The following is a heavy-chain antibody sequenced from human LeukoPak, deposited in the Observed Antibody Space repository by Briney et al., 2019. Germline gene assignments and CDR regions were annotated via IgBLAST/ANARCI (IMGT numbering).Heavy chain of an antibody. V-gene: IGHV5-51*01. D-gene: IGHD1-26*01. CDR1: GYIYTSYW. J-gene: IGHJ4*02. Sequence: GEPLKISCNSSGYIYTSYWIGWVRQMPGKGLEWMGIIYPGDSDTRYSPSFQGQVTISADKSISTAYLQWSSLKASDTAMYYCARGSYPLVGAHYWGQGTLVTVSS. CDR2: IYPGDSDT. CDR3: ARGSYPLVGAHY.